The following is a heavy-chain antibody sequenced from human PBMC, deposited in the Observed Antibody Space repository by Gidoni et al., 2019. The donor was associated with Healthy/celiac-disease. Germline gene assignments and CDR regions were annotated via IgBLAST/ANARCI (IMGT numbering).Heavy chain of an antibody. D-gene: IGHD3-10*01. V-gene: IGHV3-21*01. CDR3: ASSQITMVRGVPTPNNWFDP. CDR2: ISSSSIYI. J-gene: IGHJ5*02. CDR1: GVAFSSYS. Sequence: EVQLVESGGGLVKHGGSLRLSCAASGVAFSSYSMNWVRPAPGKGLEWVSSISSSSIYIYYADSVKGRFTISRDNAKNSLYLQMNSLRAEDTAVYYCASSQITMVRGVPTPNNWFDPWGQGTLVTVSS.